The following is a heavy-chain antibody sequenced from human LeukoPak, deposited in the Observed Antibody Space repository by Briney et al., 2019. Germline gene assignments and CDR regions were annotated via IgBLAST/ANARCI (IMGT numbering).Heavy chain of an antibody. CDR3: ARDRAIAVAGGDYGMDV. J-gene: IGHJ6*02. Sequence: GGSLRLSCAASGFTFSSYEMNWVRQAPGKGLEWVSYISSSGSTIYYADSVKGRFTISRDNAKNSLYLQMNSLRAEDTAGYYCARDRAIAVAGGDYGMDVWGQGTTVTVSS. V-gene: IGHV3-48*03. D-gene: IGHD6-19*01. CDR2: ISSSGSTI. CDR1: GFTFSSYE.